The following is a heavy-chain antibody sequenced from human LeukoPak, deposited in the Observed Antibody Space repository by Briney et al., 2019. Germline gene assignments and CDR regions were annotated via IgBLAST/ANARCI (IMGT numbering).Heavy chain of an antibody. CDR1: GFTFSSYS. D-gene: IGHD3/OR15-3a*01. Sequence: PGGSLRLSCAASGFTFSSYSMNWVRQAPGKGLEWVSSISSSSSYIYYADSVKGRFTISRDNAKNSLYLQMNSLRAEDTAVYYCARVAFGLYVMDVWGQGTTVTVS. CDR2: ISSSSSYI. CDR3: ARVAFGLYVMDV. J-gene: IGHJ6*02. V-gene: IGHV3-21*01.